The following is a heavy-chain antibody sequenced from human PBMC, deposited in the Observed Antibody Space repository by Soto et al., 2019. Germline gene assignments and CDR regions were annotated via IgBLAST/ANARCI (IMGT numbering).Heavy chain of an antibody. Sequence: EVQLVESGGGLVQPGGSLRLSCAVSGFTVSSHYMSWVRQAPGKGLERVSVIYSGGSTYYADSVKGRFTISRDNSKNTLYLQMNSLRAEDSAVYYCAQHDWFDPWGQGTLVTVSS. D-gene: IGHD1-1*01. CDR1: GFTVSSHY. J-gene: IGHJ5*02. CDR3: AQHDWFDP. V-gene: IGHV3-66*01. CDR2: IYSGGST.